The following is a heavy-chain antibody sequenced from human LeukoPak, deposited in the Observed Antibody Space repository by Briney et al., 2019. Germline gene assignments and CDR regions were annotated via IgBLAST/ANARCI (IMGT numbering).Heavy chain of an antibody. CDR3: ARHYSTIPPALDN. Sequence: GASVKVSCKASGYTFTSYGISWVRQAPGQGLEWMGWISAYNGNTNHVQKFQGRVTLTTDTSTSTAYMELRSLRSDDTAVYYCARHYSTIPPALDNWGQGTLVTVSS. CDR2: ISAYNGNT. J-gene: IGHJ4*02. D-gene: IGHD4-11*01. CDR1: GYTFTSYG. V-gene: IGHV1-18*01.